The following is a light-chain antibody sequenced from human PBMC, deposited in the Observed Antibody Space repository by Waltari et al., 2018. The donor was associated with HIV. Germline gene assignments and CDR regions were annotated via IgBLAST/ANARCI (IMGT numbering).Light chain of an antibody. CDR1: SPNIGRNS. V-gene: IGLV1-44*01. Sequence: QSVLTQPPSASGTPGQRVTLSCSGSSPNIGRNSCRWYQHLPGTAPKLHIYNNNRRPSGVPDRFSGSKSGTSASRAISGLQSEDEAEYFCAAWDDSLTGPYVFGTGTKVTVL. CDR3: AAWDDSLTGPYV. CDR2: NNN. J-gene: IGLJ1*01.